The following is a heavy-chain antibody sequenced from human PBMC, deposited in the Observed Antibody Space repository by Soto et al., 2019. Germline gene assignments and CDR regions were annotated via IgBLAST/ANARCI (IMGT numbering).Heavy chain of an antibody. CDR1: EFTFSNYA. D-gene: IGHD6-19*01. Sequence: WGSRRLSCAASEFTFSNYAMTWVRQAPGKGLEWVSSISVSVSITYYAESVKGRFAISRDNSKNTLFLQMNSLRAEDTAIYYCAKAEKISAVAGYLDNWGQGNQVIVSS. J-gene: IGHJ4*02. CDR3: AKAEKISAVAGYLDN. CDR2: ISVSVSIT. V-gene: IGHV3-23*01.